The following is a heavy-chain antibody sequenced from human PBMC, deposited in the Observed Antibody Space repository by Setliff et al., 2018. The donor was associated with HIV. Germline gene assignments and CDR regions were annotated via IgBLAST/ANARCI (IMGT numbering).Heavy chain of an antibody. CDR3: ARQATKSFFDY. CDR1: GYTFTNYY. J-gene: IGHJ4*02. CDR2: VNPSGGST. Sequence: ASVKVSCKASGYTFTNYYIHWVRQAPGQGLEWLGMVNPSGGSTAYAQKFQGRVTMTKDTSTNTVYMDLSGLRSDDTAVYYCARQATKSFFDYWGQGALVTVSS. V-gene: IGHV1-46*01. D-gene: IGHD1-26*01.